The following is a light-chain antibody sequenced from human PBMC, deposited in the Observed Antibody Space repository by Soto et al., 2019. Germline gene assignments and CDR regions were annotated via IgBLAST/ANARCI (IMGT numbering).Light chain of an antibody. V-gene: IGLV2-11*01. CDR2: DVS. Sequence: QSALTQPRSVSGSPGQSVTISCTGTSSDVGGYNYVSWYQQHPGKAPKLMISDVSKRPSGVPDRFSGSKSGNTASLTISGVQAEDEADYYCCSYAGSYTFAVFGGGTKLTVL. CDR3: CSYAGSYTFAV. CDR1: SSDVGGYNY. J-gene: IGLJ2*01.